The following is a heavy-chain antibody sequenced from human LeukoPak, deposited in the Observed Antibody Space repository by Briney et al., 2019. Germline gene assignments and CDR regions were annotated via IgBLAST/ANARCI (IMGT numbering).Heavy chain of an antibody. V-gene: IGHV1-69*05. D-gene: IGHD6-19*01. CDR2: IIPIFDTA. CDR3: ATEGGQWLAPMISHAYFDY. Sequence: ASVKVSCKASGGTFSSYAISWVRQAPGQGLEWMGRIIPIFDTANYAQKFQGRATITTDESTSTAYMELSSLRSEDTAVYYCATEGGQWLAPMISHAYFDYWGQGTLVTVSS. J-gene: IGHJ4*02. CDR1: GGTFSSYA.